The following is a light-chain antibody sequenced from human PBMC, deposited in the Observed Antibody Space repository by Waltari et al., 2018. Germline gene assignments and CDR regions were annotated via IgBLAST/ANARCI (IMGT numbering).Light chain of an antibody. CDR1: QDISNW. V-gene: IGKV1-12*01. Sequence: DIQMTQSPSSVSASVGDRVTITCRASQDISNWLTWYQQKPGKAPNLLIYGASTLQSGVPSRFSDSGSGTDFTLTISSLQPEDFGTYYCQQAHIFPISFGQGTRLEIK. CDR2: GAS. CDR3: QQAHIFPIS. J-gene: IGKJ5*01.